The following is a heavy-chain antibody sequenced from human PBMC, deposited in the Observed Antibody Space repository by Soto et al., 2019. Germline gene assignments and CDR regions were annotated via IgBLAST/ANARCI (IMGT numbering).Heavy chain of an antibody. CDR1: GYSFTIYW. Sequence: GESLKISCNGSGYSFTIYWIGWVRQMPGKGLEWMGIIYPGDSDTRYSPSFQGQVTISADKSISTVYLQWSSLKASDTAMYYCARLSTGGSDGMDVWGQGTTVTVSS. CDR3: ARLSTGGSDGMDV. CDR2: IYPGDSDT. V-gene: IGHV5-51*01. D-gene: IGHD3-10*01. J-gene: IGHJ6*02.